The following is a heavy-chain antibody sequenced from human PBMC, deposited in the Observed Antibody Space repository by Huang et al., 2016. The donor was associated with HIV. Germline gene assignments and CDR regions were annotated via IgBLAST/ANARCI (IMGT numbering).Heavy chain of an antibody. CDR1: GGSITRSSYY. J-gene: IGHJ3*02. CDR2: IYYGGST. CDR3: ARHFSYYDSSGYTPWDAFDI. Sequence: QLQLQGSGPGLVKPSETLSLTCTVSGGSITRSSYYWGWIRQPPGSGLEWVGSIYYGGSTDYDPSLKRRVTVSVDPSKNQFALKLGSVTAADTAVYYCARHFSYYDSSGYTPWDAFDIWGQGTMVTVSS. V-gene: IGHV4-39*01. D-gene: IGHD3-22*01.